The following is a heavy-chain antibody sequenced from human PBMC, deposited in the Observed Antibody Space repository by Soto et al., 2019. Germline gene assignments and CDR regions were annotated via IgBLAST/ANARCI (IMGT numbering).Heavy chain of an antibody. V-gene: IGHV3-30-3*01. D-gene: IGHD4-17*01. CDR2: ISYDGSNK. CDR3: AREVGYGDYDDYYGMDV. CDR1: GFTFSSYA. J-gene: IGHJ6*02. Sequence: QVQLVESGGGVVQPGRSLRLSCAASGFTFSSYAMHWVRQAPGKGLEWVAVISYDGSNKYYADSVKGRFTISRDNSKNTLYLQKNSLRAEDTAVYYCAREVGYGDYDDYYGMDVWGQGTTVTVSS.